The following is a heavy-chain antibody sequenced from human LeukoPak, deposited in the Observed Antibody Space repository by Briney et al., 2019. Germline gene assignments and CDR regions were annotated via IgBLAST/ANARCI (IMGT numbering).Heavy chain of an antibody. Sequence: PSETLSLTCAVYGGSFSGYYWSWIRQPPGKGLEWIGYIYTSGSTNYNPSLQSRVTISVDTSKSRFSLKLGSVTAADTAVYFCARQFSSSSSFDYWGQGTLVTVSS. D-gene: IGHD6-6*01. J-gene: IGHJ4*02. CDR3: ARQFSSSSSFDY. V-gene: IGHV4-4*09. CDR1: GGSFSGYY. CDR2: IYTSGST.